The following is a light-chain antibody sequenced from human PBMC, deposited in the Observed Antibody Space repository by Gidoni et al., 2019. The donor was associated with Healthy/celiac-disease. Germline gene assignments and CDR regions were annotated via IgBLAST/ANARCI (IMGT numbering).Light chain of an antibody. CDR1: KVINNY. J-gene: IGKJ4*01. Sequence: IQLTQPPSFLSAAVGDRVTVTCRTSKVINNYLVLYQQKPGKDPNPLIYAASTLESGVPSRLSGSGSGTKYTLTISSLQTEDFATYYCQQLKKYPLTFGGGTKVEF. CDR2: AAS. V-gene: IGKV1-9*01. CDR3: QQLKKYPLT.